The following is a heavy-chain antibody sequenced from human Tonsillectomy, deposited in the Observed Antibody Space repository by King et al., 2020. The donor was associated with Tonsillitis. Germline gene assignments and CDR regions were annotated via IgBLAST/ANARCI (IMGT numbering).Heavy chain of an antibody. J-gene: IGHJ6*04. D-gene: IGHD5-18*01. V-gene: IGHV3-48*03. CDR3: ARVRYNYGTFYMDV. CDR1: GFTFKNYE. Sequence: VQLVESGGGLAQPGGSLRLSCAASGFTFKNYEMNWVRQAPGKGLDWIAYTSSSGSSTNYADAVKGRFSISRDNAKSSMYLQLSRLRVEDTAVYYCARVRYNYGTFYMDVWVKGTTVTVSS. CDR2: TSSSGSST.